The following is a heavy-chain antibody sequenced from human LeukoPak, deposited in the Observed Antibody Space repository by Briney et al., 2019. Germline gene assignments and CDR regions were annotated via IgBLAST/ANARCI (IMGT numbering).Heavy chain of an antibody. D-gene: IGHD6-19*01. CDR3: ARDSSGSGLAWFDP. Sequence: SETLSLTCTVSGDSISSGGYYWNWIRQHPGKGLEWIGYIYYSGSTYYNPSLKSRVTMSVDTSKNQFSLTVNSVTAADAAVCYCARDSSGSGLAWFDPWGQGTLVTVSS. CDR1: GDSISSGGYY. CDR2: IYYSGST. J-gene: IGHJ5*02. V-gene: IGHV4-31*03.